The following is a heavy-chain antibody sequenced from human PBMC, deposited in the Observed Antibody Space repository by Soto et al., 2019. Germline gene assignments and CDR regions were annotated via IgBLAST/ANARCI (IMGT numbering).Heavy chain of an antibody. CDR3: ARRDRSGFSYWLDT. D-gene: IGHD3-22*01. CDR1: GGSISDGYY. V-gene: IGHV4-31*03. CDR2: ISDSGST. Sequence: SETLSLTCTVSGGSISDGYYWSWIRQHPGKGLEWIGSISDSGSTSSNPSLKSRLTISVDTSKNQFSLNLRSVTAADTAVYYCARRDRSGFSYWLDTWGQGTLVTVSS. J-gene: IGHJ5*02.